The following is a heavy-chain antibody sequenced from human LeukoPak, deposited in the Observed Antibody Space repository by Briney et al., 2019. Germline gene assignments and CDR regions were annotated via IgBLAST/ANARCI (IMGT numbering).Heavy chain of an antibody. D-gene: IGHD3-22*01. V-gene: IGHV3-23*01. Sequence: GGSLRLSCAASGLTFSSYAMSWVRQAPGKGLEWVSTISGSGDRTYYADSVKGRFTISRDNSKNTLYLQMNSLRAEDTAVYYCAKSISYDSSAFDSWGQGTLVTVSS. CDR2: ISGSGDRT. J-gene: IGHJ5*01. CDR1: GLTFSSYA. CDR3: AKSISYDSSAFDS.